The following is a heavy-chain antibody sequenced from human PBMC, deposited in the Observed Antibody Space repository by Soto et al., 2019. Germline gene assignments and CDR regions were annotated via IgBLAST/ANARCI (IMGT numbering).Heavy chain of an antibody. Sequence: DVQLLESGGGLEQPGGSLRLSCAASGFGFSNYAMSWVRQAPGKGLEWVSSITGSGGSTYYVDSLRGRFSISRDNSKATLYMSMHSLKDEDTAIYYCAKDVSYDGIGYSALNAFDSWGQGTLVTVSS. CDR1: GFGFSNYA. CDR2: ITGSGGST. D-gene: IGHD3-22*01. V-gene: IGHV3-23*01. CDR3: AKDVSYDGIGYSALNAFDS. J-gene: IGHJ3*01.